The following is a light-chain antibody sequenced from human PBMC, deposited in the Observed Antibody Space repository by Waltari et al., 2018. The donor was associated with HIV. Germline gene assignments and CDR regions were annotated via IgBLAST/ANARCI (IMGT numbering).Light chain of an antibody. CDR3: ATWDVALSGPV. J-gene: IGLJ3*02. CDR1: RSNIGSNP. Sequence: QSVLTQPPSASGTPGQRVLISCSGNRSNIGSNPVNWYQQFSGAAPTLLIYRNNQRPAAVPDRFSGSTSGSAASLAISGLKSEDEADYHCATWDVALSGPVFGAGTKLTV. V-gene: IGLV1-44*01. CDR2: RNN.